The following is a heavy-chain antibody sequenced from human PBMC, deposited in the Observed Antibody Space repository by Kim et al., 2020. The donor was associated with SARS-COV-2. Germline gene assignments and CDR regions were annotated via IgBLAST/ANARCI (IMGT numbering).Heavy chain of an antibody. CDR3: ARRISGWGHFDR. V-gene: IGHV3-23*01. J-gene: IGHJ4*02. D-gene: IGHD6-19*01. CDR2: IGETGSHI. CDR1: GFPLGNYA. Sequence: GGSLRLSCAASGFPLGNYAMNWVRQTPGKGLEWLSTIGETGSHIYCADSVRGRFIISRDNSKNTVYLQMNILRAEDTAVYYCARRISGWGHFDRWGQGTLVTISS.